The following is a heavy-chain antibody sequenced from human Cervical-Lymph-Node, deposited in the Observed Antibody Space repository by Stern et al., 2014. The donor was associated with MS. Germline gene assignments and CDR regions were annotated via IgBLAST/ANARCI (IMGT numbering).Heavy chain of an antibody. CDR3: ARQLSGEELDY. CDR1: GYTFTSYW. J-gene: IGHJ4*02. Sequence: EVQLVESGAEVKKPGESLKISCKASGYTFTSYWIGWVRQMPGKGLEWMGIVYPAGSDTRYSPSFQGQVTFSVDKSITTAYLQWSSLRASDTAVYYCARQLSGEELDYWGQGTLVTVSS. V-gene: IGHV5-51*01. D-gene: IGHD2-15*01. CDR2: VYPAGSDT.